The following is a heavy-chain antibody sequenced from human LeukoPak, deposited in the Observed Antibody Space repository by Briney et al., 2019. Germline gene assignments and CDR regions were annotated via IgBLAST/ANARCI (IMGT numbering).Heavy chain of an antibody. D-gene: IGHD1-14*01. V-gene: IGHV4-34*01. CDR1: GGSFSDSY. CDR2: IHHSRTT. CDR3: ARGRKVSGVRRINWARHENYFFYYIDV. Sequence: SETLSLTCAVYGGSFSDSYWTWIRQRPGKGLEWIGEIHHSRTTNFNPSLQSRVSISVDTAKNQFFLRVASMTAADTALYYCARGRKVSGVRRINWARHENYFFYYIDVWGKGTSVSVSS. J-gene: IGHJ6*03.